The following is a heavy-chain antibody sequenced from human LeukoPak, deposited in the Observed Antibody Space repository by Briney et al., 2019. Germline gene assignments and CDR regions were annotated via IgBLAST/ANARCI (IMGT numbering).Heavy chain of an antibody. Sequence: SETLSLTCTVSGGSISSGGYYWSWIRQHPGKGLEWIGYIYYSGSTYYNPSLKSRVTISVDTSKNQFSLKLSSVTAADTAVYYCARGGSSGYYNYFDYWGQGTLATVSS. CDR2: IYYSGST. V-gene: IGHV4-31*03. J-gene: IGHJ4*02. CDR3: ARGGSSGYYNYFDY. D-gene: IGHD3-22*01. CDR1: GGSISSGGYY.